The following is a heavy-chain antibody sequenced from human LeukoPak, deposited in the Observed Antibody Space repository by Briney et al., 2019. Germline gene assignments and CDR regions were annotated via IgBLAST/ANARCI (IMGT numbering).Heavy chain of an antibody. Sequence: PGGSPRLSCAASGFTFSSYSMNWVRQAPGKGLEWVSSISSSSSYIYYADSVKGRFTISRDNAKNSLYLQMNSLRAEDTAVYYCAREFAAANNWFDPWGQGTLVTVSS. J-gene: IGHJ5*02. CDR3: AREFAAANNWFDP. CDR2: ISSSSSYI. D-gene: IGHD6-13*01. CDR1: GFTFSSYS. V-gene: IGHV3-21*01.